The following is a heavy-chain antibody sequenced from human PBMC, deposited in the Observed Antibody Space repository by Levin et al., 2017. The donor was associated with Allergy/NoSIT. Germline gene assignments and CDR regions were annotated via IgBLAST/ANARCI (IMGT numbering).Heavy chain of an antibody. CDR2: INPNSGGT. D-gene: IGHD6-13*01. J-gene: IGHJ4*02. CDR3: ARDQSSSWPDY. CDR1: GYTFTGYY. Sequence: GESLKISCKASGYTFTGYYMHWVRQAPGQGLEWMGWINPNSGGTNYAQKFQGRVTMTRDTSISTAYMELSRLRSDDTAVYYCARDQSSSWPDYWGQGTLVTVSS. V-gene: IGHV1-2*02.